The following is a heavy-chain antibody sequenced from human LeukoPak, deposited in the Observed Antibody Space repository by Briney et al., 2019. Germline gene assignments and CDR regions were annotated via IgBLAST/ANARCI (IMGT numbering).Heavy chain of an antibody. CDR2: LYYTGST. J-gene: IGHJ3*02. CDR1: GGSISSYY. Sequence: SETLSLTCTVSGGSISSYYWSWIRQPPGKGREWIGYLYYTGSTNYNPSLKSRVTISGDTSKNQFSLKLSYVTAADTAVYYCARRVAGLFDAFDMWGQGTMVTVSS. D-gene: IGHD6-19*01. CDR3: ARRVAGLFDAFDM. V-gene: IGHV4-59*08.